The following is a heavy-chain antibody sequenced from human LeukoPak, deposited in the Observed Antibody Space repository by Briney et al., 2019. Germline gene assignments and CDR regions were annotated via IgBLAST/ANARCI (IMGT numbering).Heavy chain of an antibody. CDR2: ISHGGGKE. Sequence: GGSLRLSCAASGFPFHDHDMYWVRQTPGKGLEWVALISHGGGKEHYAESVKGRFTISRDNSRNTVYLQMSSLRSDDTAIYYCTKTLDGFWPQFDFWGQGTLLTVSS. CDR3: TKTLDGFWPQFDF. J-gene: IGHJ4*02. CDR1: GFPFHDHD. D-gene: IGHD5-24*01. V-gene: IGHV3-30*18.